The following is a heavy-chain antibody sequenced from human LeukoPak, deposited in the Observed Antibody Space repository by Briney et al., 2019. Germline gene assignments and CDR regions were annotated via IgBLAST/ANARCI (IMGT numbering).Heavy chain of an antibody. CDR3: ARWFGCSSTSCYPLFDY. Sequence: SETLSPTCAVYGGSFSGYYWSWIRQPPGKGLEWIGEINHSGSTNYNPSLKSRVTISVDTSKNQFSLKLSSVTAADTAVYYCARWFGCSSTSCYPLFDYWGQGTLVTVSS. CDR2: INHSGST. J-gene: IGHJ4*02. CDR1: GGSFSGYY. V-gene: IGHV4-34*01. D-gene: IGHD2-2*01.